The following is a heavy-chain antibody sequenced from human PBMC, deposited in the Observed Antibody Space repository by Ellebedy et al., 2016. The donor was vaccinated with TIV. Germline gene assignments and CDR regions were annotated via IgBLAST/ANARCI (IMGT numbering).Heavy chain of an antibody. CDR1: GFSFSSYW. Sequence: PGGSLRLSCAASGFSFSSYWMTWVRQAPGKGLEWVATIKPDGREKWYVDSVKGRFTISRDDAKYSLYLQMNSLRAEDTAVYYCASGEGDYYGSGSFDYWGQGTLVTVSS. CDR3: ASGEGDYYGSGSFDY. CDR2: IKPDGREK. J-gene: IGHJ4*02. V-gene: IGHV3-7*01. D-gene: IGHD3-10*01.